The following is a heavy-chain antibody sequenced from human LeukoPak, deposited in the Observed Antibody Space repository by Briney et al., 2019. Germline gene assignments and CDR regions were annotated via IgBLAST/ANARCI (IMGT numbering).Heavy chain of an antibody. Sequence: GGSLRLSCAASGXTXXDYGXXXXXXAPGKGLEWVFGINWNGGSTGYADSVKGRFTISRDNAKNSLYLQMNSLRAEDTALYYCXRLGVGATRDAFDIWGQGTMVTVSS. CDR1: GXTXXDYG. V-gene: IGHV3-20*04. CDR3: XRLGVGATRDAFDI. CDR2: INWNGGST. J-gene: IGHJ3*02. D-gene: IGHD1-26*01.